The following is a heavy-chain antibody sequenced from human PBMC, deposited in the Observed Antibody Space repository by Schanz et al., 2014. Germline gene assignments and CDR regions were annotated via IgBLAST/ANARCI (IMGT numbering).Heavy chain of an antibody. J-gene: IGHJ5*02. CDR2: IIPILGIA. Sequence: QVQLVQSGAEVKKPGSPVKVSCKSSGGTFSSYAISWVRQAPGQGLEWMGRIIPILGIATYAQKFQGRLTITADKSTSTAYMELTSLRFDDTAVYYCARDRRRYCSTASCLHDNWFDPWGQGTLVIVSS. CDR3: ARDRRRYCSTASCLHDNWFDP. CDR1: GGTFSSYA. V-gene: IGHV1-69*04. D-gene: IGHD2-2*01.